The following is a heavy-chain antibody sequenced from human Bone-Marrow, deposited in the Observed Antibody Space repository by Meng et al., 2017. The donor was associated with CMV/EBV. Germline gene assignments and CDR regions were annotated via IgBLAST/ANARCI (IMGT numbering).Heavy chain of an antibody. D-gene: IGHD2-15*01. CDR1: GFTFSSYW. Sequence: GESLKISCAASGFTFSSYWMSWVRQAPGKGLEWVANIKQDGSEKYYVDSVKGRFTISRDNAKNTLYLQMNSLRAEDTAVYYCARVVVSRAPYFDFWGQGTLVTVSS. CDR3: ARVVVSRAPYFDF. J-gene: IGHJ4*02. CDR2: IKQDGSEK. V-gene: IGHV3-7*01.